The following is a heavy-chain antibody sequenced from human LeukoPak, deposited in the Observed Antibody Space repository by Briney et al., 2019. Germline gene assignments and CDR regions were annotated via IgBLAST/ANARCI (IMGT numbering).Heavy chain of an antibody. V-gene: IGHV1-2*06. J-gene: IGHJ5*02. Sequence: ASVKVSCKASGYTFTGYYMHWVRQAPGQGLEWMGRIKPNSGGTNYAQKFQGRVTMTRDMSISTAYMELSRLRSDDTAVYYCASLFWSGYLNWFDPWGQGTLVTVSS. CDR1: GYTFTGYY. CDR2: IKPNSGGT. CDR3: ASLFWSGYLNWFDP. D-gene: IGHD3-3*01.